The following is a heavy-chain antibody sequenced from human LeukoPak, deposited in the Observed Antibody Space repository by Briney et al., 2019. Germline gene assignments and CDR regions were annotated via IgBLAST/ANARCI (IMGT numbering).Heavy chain of an antibody. CDR1: GFTFSDYY. Sequence: GGSLRLSCAASGFTFSDYYMSWIRQAPGKGLEWVSYISSSSSYTNYADSVKGRFTISRDNAKNSLYLQMNSLRAEDTAVYYCARDRYYYDSSSYHVFDYWGQGTLVTVSS. V-gene: IGHV3-11*05. CDR3: ARDRYYYDSSSYHVFDY. D-gene: IGHD3-22*01. CDR2: ISSSSSYT. J-gene: IGHJ4*02.